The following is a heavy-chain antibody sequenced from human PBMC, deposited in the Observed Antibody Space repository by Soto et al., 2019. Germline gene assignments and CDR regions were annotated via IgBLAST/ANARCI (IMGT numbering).Heavy chain of an antibody. V-gene: IGHV3-23*01. D-gene: IGHD6-6*01. CDR1: GFTFSNYA. J-gene: IGHJ4*02. CDR2: ISGSGGDT. CDR3: AKGGRSSSGLDFDY. Sequence: EVQLLESGGGLVQPGGSLRLSCAASGFTFSNYAMSWDRQAPGKGLEWVSTISGSGGDTYYADSVKGRFTISRDNSKYTLSLQMDSLRAEDTAVYYCAKGGRSSSGLDFDYWGQGTLVTVSS.